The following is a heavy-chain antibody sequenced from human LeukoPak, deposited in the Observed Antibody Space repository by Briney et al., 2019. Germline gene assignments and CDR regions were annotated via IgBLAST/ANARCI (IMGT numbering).Heavy chain of an antibody. Sequence: PGGSLRLSCAASGFTFSNYGMHWVRQAPGKGLEWVAFIRYDGSIKYYADSVKGRFTISRDNSETTLCLQMNSLRAEDTAVYYCAKDGGGKAAPNGGAFDIWGQGTMVTVSS. CDR3: AKDGGGKAAPNGGAFDI. D-gene: IGHD6-6*01. CDR1: GFTFSNYG. V-gene: IGHV3-30*02. J-gene: IGHJ3*02. CDR2: IRYDGSIK.